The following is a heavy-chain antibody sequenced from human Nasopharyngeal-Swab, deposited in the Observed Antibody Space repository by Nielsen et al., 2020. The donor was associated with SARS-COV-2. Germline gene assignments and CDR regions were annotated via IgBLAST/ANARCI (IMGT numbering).Heavy chain of an antibody. CDR1: GFTVSSNY. D-gene: IGHD6-13*01. Sequence: GESLKISCAASGFTVSSNYMSWVRQAPGKGLEWVSLIYGGGSTYYADSVKGRFTISRDNSKNTLYLQMNSLRAEDTAVYYCAKDSVGGTAAGTEADYWGQGTLVTVSS. CDR2: IYGGGST. V-gene: IGHV3-53*01. CDR3: AKDSVGGTAAGTEADY. J-gene: IGHJ4*02.